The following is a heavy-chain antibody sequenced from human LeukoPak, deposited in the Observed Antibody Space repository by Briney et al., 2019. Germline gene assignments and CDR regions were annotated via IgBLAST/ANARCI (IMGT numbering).Heavy chain of an antibody. V-gene: IGHV5-10-1*01. J-gene: IGHJ5*02. CDR3: ASNPGGSSWYWFDP. CDR1: GYSFTSYW. D-gene: IGHD6-19*01. CDR2: IDPSDSYT. Sequence: GASLRISCKGSGYSFTSYWISWVRPMPGKGLEWMGRIDPSDSYTNYSPSFQGHVTISADKSISTAYLQWSSLKASDTAMYYCASNPGGSSWYWFDPWGQGTLVTVSS.